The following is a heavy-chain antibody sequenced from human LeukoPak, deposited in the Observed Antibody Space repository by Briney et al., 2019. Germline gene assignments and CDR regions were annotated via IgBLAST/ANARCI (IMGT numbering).Heavy chain of an antibody. J-gene: IGHJ4*02. CDR1: GGSISGHY. Sequence: SETLSLTCTDSGGSISGHYWSWIRQPPGKRLEWIAYIYYSGISNYNPSLKSRATISEDTSKNQFSLKLSSVTAADTAVYYCARHQRGYNSGWYAFDYWGQGTLVTVSS. V-gene: IGHV4-59*08. CDR3: ARHQRGYNSGWYAFDY. CDR2: IYYSGIS. D-gene: IGHD6-19*01.